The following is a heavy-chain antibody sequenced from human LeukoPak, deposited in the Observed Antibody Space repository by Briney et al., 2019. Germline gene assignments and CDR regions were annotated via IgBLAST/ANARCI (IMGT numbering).Heavy chain of an antibody. CDR2: ISGSGGST. CDR1: GLTFSSYA. J-gene: IGHJ4*02. Sequence: PGGSLRLSCAASGLTFSSYAMSWVRQAPGKGLEWGSAISGSGGSTYYADSVKGRFTISRDNSKNTLYLQMNSLRAEDTAVYYCAKGSPGYSYGYGDYWGQGTLVTVSS. CDR3: AKGSPGYSYGYGDY. D-gene: IGHD5-18*01. V-gene: IGHV3-23*01.